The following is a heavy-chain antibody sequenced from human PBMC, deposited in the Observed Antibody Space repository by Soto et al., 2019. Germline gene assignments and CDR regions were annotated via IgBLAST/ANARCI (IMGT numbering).Heavy chain of an antibody. CDR3: ASFEPEDYDAFDI. D-gene: IGHD3-9*01. CDR2: INHSGST. Sequence: QVQLQQWGAGLLKPSETLSLTCAVYGGSFSGYYWSWIRQPPGKGLEWIGEINHSGSTNYNPSLKSRVTISVDTSKHQFYLKLSSVTASDTAVYYCASFEPEDYDAFDIWGQGTMFTVSS. V-gene: IGHV4-34*01. J-gene: IGHJ3*02. CDR1: GGSFSGYY.